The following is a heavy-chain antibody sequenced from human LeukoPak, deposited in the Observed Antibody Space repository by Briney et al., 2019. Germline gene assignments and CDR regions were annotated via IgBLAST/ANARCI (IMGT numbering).Heavy chain of an antibody. CDR1: GFIFSSYW. J-gene: IGHJ4*02. CDR3: AREWSGFGELPDY. Sequence: GGSLRLSCAASGFIFSSYWMHWVRHAPGKGLAWVSRINSDGSSTSYADSVKGRFTISRDNAKNTLYLQMNSLRVEDTAVYYCAREWSGFGELPDYWGQGTLVTVSS. CDR2: INSDGSST. D-gene: IGHD3-10*01. V-gene: IGHV3-74*01.